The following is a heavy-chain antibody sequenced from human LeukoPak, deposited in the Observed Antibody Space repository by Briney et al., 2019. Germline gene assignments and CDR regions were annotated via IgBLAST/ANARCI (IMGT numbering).Heavy chain of an antibody. D-gene: IGHD6-19*01. J-gene: IGHJ4*02. Sequence: GGSLRLSCAASGFTFSSYWMSWVRQAPGKGLEWVANIKQDGSEKYYVDSVKGRFTISRDNAKNSLYLQMNSLRAEDMALYYCAKDSSSGWYVGGFDYWGQGTLVTVSS. CDR3: AKDSSSGWYVGGFDY. CDR1: GFTFSSYW. CDR2: IKQDGSEK. V-gene: IGHV3-7*03.